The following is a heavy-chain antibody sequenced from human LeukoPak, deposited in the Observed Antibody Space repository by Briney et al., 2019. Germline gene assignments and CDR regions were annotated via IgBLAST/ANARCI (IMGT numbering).Heavy chain of an antibody. CDR1: GFTFSGFW. Sequence: PGGSLRLSCAVSGFTFSGFWMSWSRQAPGKGLEWVASINSDGSEGYYADVVKGRFTISRDNAKNSLYLQINSLRAEDTAVYYCATVEIGHPDWMVSLIFDYWGQGTLVTVSS. D-gene: IGHD3/OR15-3a*01. CDR2: INSDGSEG. J-gene: IGHJ4*02. CDR3: ATVEIGHPDWMVSLIFDY. V-gene: IGHV3-7*03.